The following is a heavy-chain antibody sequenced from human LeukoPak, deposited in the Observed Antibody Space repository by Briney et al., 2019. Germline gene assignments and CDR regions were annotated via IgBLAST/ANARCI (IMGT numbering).Heavy chain of an antibody. J-gene: IGHJ3*02. V-gene: IGHV4-59*01. D-gene: IGHD4-23*01. CDR1: GGSISSYY. Sequence: SETLSLTCTVSGGSISSYYWSWIRQPPGKGLEWIGYIYYSGSTNYNPSLKSRVTISVDTSKNQFSLKLSSVTAADTAVYYCAMTTVVTPHDAFDIWGQGTMVTVSS. CDR3: AMTTVVTPHDAFDI. CDR2: IYYSGST.